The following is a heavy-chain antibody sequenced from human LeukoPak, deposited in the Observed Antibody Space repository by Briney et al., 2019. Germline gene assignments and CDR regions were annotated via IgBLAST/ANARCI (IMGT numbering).Heavy chain of an antibody. Sequence: PGGSLRLSCAPSGFTFSSYWMHWVRQAPGKGLVWVSRINSDGSSTSYADSVKGRFTISRDNAKNTLYLQMNSLRAEDTAVYYCARDALDYGDYPSLYYFDYWGQGTLVTVSS. CDR3: ARDALDYGDYPSLYYFDY. D-gene: IGHD4-17*01. CDR2: INSDGSST. J-gene: IGHJ4*02. V-gene: IGHV3-74*01. CDR1: GFTFSSYW.